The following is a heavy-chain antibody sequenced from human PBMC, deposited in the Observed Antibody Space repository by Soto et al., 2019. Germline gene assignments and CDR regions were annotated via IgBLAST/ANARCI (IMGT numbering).Heavy chain of an antibody. D-gene: IGHD3-10*01. V-gene: IGHV3-30-3*01. CDR1: GFTFSSYA. CDR3: ARDYFPLNMVRGAADYYYGMYV. CDR2: ISYDGSNK. Sequence: GGSLRLSCAASGFTFSSYAMHWVRQAPGKGLEWVAVISYDGSNKYYADSVKGRFTISRDNSKNTLYLQMNSLRAEDTAVYYCARDYFPLNMVRGAADYYYGMYVCGQGTTVTVS. J-gene: IGHJ6*02.